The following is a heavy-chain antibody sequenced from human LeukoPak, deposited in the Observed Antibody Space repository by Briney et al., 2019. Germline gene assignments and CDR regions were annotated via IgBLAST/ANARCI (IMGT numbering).Heavy chain of an antibody. V-gene: IGHV3-23*01. D-gene: IGHD3-3*01. Sequence: GGSLRLSCAASGFTFSSYAMSWVRQAPGKGLEWVSAISGSGGSTYYADSVKGRFTISRDNSKNTLYLQMNSLRAEDTAVYYCAKGGDFGVVGLLTGLRDTGCYMDVWGKGTTVTVSS. CDR2: ISGSGGST. CDR1: GFTFSSYA. J-gene: IGHJ6*03. CDR3: AKGGDFGVVGLLTGLRDTGCYMDV.